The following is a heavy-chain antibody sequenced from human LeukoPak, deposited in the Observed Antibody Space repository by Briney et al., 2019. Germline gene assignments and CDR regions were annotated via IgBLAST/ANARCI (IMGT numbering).Heavy chain of an antibody. J-gene: IGHJ4*02. V-gene: IGHV4-4*07. D-gene: IGHD3-22*01. CDR3: ASADSSVYYRSHFAS. Sequence: NPSETLSLTCTVSGGSISSYYWSWIRQPAGKGLEWIGRIYTSGSTNYNPSLKSRVTMSVDTSKNQFSLKLSSVTAADTAVYYCASADSSVYYRSHFASGGQGTLVTVSS. CDR2: IYTSGST. CDR1: GGSISSYY.